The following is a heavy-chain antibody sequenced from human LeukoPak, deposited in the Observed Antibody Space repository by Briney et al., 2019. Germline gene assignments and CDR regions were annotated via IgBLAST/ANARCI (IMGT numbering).Heavy chain of an antibody. J-gene: IGHJ5*02. CDR3: ARVRSKNSSRGSWFDP. D-gene: IGHD6-13*01. CDR1: GYTFTGYD. CDR2: MNPNSGNT. V-gene: IGHV1-8*01. Sequence: ASVKVSCKASGYTFTGYDINWVRQATGQGLEWMGWMNPNSGNTGYAQKFQGRVTMTRNTSISTAYMELSSLRSEDTAVYYCARVRSKNSSRGSWFDPWGQGTLVTVSS.